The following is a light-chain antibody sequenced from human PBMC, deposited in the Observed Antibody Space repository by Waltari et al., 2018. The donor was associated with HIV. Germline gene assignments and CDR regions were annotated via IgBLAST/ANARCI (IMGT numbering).Light chain of an antibody. Sequence: QSALTQPASVSGSPGQSITISCTGTSSDVGSYNLVSWYQQHPGKAPKLMIYEGSKRPSGVCNPFSGAKAGNPASLTISGLQAEDEADYYCCSYAGSSIHVVFGGGTKLTVL. V-gene: IGLV2-23*01. CDR2: EGS. CDR3: CSYAGSSIHVV. CDR1: SSDVGSYNL. J-gene: IGLJ2*01.